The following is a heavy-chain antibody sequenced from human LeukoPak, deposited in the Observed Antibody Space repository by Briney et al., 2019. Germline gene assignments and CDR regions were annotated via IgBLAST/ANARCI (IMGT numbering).Heavy chain of an antibody. Sequence: GASVKVSCKASGYTFTGYYMHWVQQAPGQGLEWMGWINPNSGGTNYAQKFQGRVTMTRDTSISTAYMELSRLRSDDTAVYYCARDRLFWSGSPMDVWGQGTTVTVSS. CDR3: ARDRLFWSGSPMDV. CDR1: GYTFTGYY. CDR2: INPNSGGT. J-gene: IGHJ6*02. V-gene: IGHV1-2*02. D-gene: IGHD3-3*01.